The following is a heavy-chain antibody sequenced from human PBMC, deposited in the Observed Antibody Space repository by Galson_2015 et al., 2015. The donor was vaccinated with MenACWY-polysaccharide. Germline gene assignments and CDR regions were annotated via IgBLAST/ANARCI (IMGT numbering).Heavy chain of an antibody. Sequence: ETLSLACSVAGGSISTYYWCWLRPPPGGGVEWIGYIYYSGSTYYNPSLKSRVTISVDTPKNQFSLKLNSVTAADTAVYYCARRVDTAMPQTFDYWGQGTLVTVSS. CDR2: IYYSGST. V-gene: IGHV4-59*12. CDR3: ARRVDTAMPQTFDY. J-gene: IGHJ4*02. D-gene: IGHD5-18*01. CDR1: GGSISTYY.